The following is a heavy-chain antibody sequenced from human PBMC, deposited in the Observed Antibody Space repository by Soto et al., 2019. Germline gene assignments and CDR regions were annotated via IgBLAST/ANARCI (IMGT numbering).Heavy chain of an antibody. CDR1: GYTFTSYG. V-gene: IGHV1-18*01. CDR3: ARSASSPPPYYYYGMDV. J-gene: IGHJ6*02. Sequence: ASVKVSCKASGYTFTSYGISWVRQAPGQGLEWMGWISAYNGNTNYAQKLQGRVTMTTDTSTSTVYMELSSLRSEDTAVYYCARSASSPPPYYYYGMDVWGQGTTVTVSS. D-gene: IGHD6-13*01. CDR2: ISAYNGNT.